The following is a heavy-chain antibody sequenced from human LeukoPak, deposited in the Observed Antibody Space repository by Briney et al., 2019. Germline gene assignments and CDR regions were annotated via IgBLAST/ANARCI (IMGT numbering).Heavy chain of an antibody. D-gene: IGHD3-3*01. CDR2: IYQSGSGSS. CDR3: ASTLRFLPYRRFDY. V-gene: IGHV4-39*02. CDR1: GGSIISTNYY. J-gene: IGHJ4*02. Sequence: SETLSLTRSVSGGSIISTNYYWGWIRQPPGKGLEWIGSIYQSGSGSSYYNPSLKSRVTISGDTSKNHFFQRLSSVTAADTAVYYCASTLRFLPYRRFDYWGQGTLVTVPS.